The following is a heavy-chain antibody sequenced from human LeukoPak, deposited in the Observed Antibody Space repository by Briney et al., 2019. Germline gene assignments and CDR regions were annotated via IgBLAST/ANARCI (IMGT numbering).Heavy chain of an antibody. Sequence: SETLSLTCAVYGGSFSGYYWSWIRQPPGKGLEWIGEINHSGSTNYNPSLKSRVTISVDTSKNQFSLKLSSVTAADTAVYYCARDPGYSSGWLRPFDYWGQGTLVTVSS. CDR1: GGSFSGYY. V-gene: IGHV4-34*01. CDR3: ARDPGYSSGWLRPFDY. D-gene: IGHD6-19*01. CDR2: INHSGST. J-gene: IGHJ4*02.